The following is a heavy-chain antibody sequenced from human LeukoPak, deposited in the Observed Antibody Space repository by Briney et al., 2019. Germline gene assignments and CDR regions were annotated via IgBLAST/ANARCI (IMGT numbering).Heavy chain of an antibody. Sequence: GGSLRLSCAASGFTFTTYAMSWVRQAPGKGLEWVSAISGSGGSTYYADSVKGRFTISRDNAKNSLYLQMNSLRAEDTAVYYCARARKTWRHIVATITVSYYYYGMDVWGQGTTVTVSS. CDR1: GFTFTTYA. V-gene: IGHV3-23*01. J-gene: IGHJ6*02. CDR2: ISGSGGST. CDR3: ARARKTWRHIVATITVSYYYYGMDV. D-gene: IGHD5-12*01.